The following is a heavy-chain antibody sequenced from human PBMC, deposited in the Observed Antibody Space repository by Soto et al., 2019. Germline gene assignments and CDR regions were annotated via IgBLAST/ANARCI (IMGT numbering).Heavy chain of an antibody. V-gene: IGHV4-39*02. CDR2: IYYSGST. CDR1: GGSISSSSYY. Sequence: PSETLSLTCTVSGGSISSSSYYWGWIRQPPGKGLEWIGSIYYSGSTYYNPSLKSRVTISVDTSKNQFSLKLSSVTAADTAVYYCAKDRYYDFWSGYPPDYWGRGTLVTVSS. J-gene: IGHJ4*02. D-gene: IGHD3-3*01. CDR3: AKDRYYDFWSGYPPDY.